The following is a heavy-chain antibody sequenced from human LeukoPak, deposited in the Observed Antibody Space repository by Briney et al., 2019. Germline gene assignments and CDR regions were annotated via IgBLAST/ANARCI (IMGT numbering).Heavy chain of an antibody. D-gene: IGHD3-16*01. Sequence: GGSLRLSCAASGFTFSDFWMYWVRHAPGKGRVWISNINEDGTTAYADSVKGRFTISRDNAKNTPYLQMNSLRAEDTAVYYCARVRGGNWGQGTLVTVSS. CDR1: GFTFSDFW. CDR3: ARVRGGN. CDR2: INEDGTT. V-gene: IGHV3-74*01. J-gene: IGHJ4*02.